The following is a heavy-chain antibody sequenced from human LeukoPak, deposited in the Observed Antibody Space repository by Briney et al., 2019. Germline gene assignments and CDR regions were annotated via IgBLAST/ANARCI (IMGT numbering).Heavy chain of an antibody. Sequence: GESLKISCKGSGYRFNSYWIGWVRQMPGKGLGWMGIIYPGDSDVRLSPSLQGQVTFSADKSINTAYLQWSSLEASDTAIYYCARRGRDSNGYSSWYLNLWGRGTLVTVSS. D-gene: IGHD3-22*01. CDR1: GYRFNSYW. CDR2: IYPGDSDV. J-gene: IGHJ2*01. V-gene: IGHV5-51*01. CDR3: ARRGRDSNGYSSWYLNL.